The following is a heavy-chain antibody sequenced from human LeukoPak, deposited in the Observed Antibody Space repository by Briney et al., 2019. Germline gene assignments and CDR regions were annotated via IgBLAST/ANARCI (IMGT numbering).Heavy chain of an antibody. CDR1: GFTFSSYA. J-gene: IGHJ4*02. Sequence: GSLRLSCAASGFTFSSYAMHWVRQAPSKGLEWVAVISYDGGITNYADSVKGRFTISRDNSKNTLYLQLNSLRAEDAAVYYCTRDSTYYYASGSSGPHYFDYWGQGTLVTVSS. CDR2: ISYDGGIT. V-gene: IGHV3-30*01. CDR3: TRDSTYYYASGSSGPHYFDY. D-gene: IGHD3-10*01.